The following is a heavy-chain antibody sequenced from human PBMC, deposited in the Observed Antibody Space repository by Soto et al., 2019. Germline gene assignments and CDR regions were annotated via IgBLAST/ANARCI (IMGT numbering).Heavy chain of an antibody. CDR3: ARHGPIVLESPKRPDFDY. CDR1: GGSISSSSYY. V-gene: IGHV4-39*01. J-gene: IGHJ4*02. CDR2: IYYSGST. Sequence: PSETLSLTCTVSGGSISSSSYYWGWIRQPPGKGLEWIGSIYYSGSTYYNPSLKSRVTISVDTSKNQFSLKLSSVTAADTAVYYCARHGPIVLESPKRPDFDYWGQGTLVTVSS. D-gene: IGHD2-15*01.